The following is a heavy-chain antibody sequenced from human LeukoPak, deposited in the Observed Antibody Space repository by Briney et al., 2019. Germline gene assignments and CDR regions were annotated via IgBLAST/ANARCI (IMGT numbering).Heavy chain of an antibody. V-gene: IGHV4-59*01. CDR2: IYYSGST. CDR3: ARGDSGGYSVFGYYYGMDV. J-gene: IGHJ6*02. CDR1: GGSISSYY. D-gene: IGHD3-22*01. Sequence: PSETLSLTCTVSGGSISSYYWSWIRQPPGKGLEWIGYIYYSGSTNYNPSLKSRVTISVDTSKNQFSLKLSSVTAADTAVYYCARGDSGGYSVFGYYYGMDVWGQGTTVTVSS.